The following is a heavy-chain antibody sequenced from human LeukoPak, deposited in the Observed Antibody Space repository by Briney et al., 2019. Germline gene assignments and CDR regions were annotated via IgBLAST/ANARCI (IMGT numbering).Heavy chain of an antibody. CDR3: ARDMGSYGHPFSLEF. Sequence: SQTLSLTCVISGDTVSSNSAAWSWIRLSPSRGLEWLGRTYYRSKWRNDYAASVRSRVTIDGDTSKNQFSLHLNSVSPDDTAIYYCARDMGSYGHPFSLEFWGQGTPVTVST. CDR2: TYYRSKWRN. V-gene: IGHV6-1*01. CDR1: GDTVSSNSAA. D-gene: IGHD3-16*01. J-gene: IGHJ4*02.